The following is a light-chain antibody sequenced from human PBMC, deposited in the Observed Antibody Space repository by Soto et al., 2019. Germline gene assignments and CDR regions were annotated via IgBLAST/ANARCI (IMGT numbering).Light chain of an antibody. J-gene: IGKJ4*01. Sequence: EVVMTQSPASLSLSPGERATLSCRASQSISSYLSWYQQKPGQAPRLLIYDASNRATGIPARFSGSGSGTDFTLTISSLEPEDFCVYYCQQRVNWPPFTFGGGTKVEI. V-gene: IGKV3-11*01. CDR1: QSISSY. CDR2: DAS. CDR3: QQRVNWPPFT.